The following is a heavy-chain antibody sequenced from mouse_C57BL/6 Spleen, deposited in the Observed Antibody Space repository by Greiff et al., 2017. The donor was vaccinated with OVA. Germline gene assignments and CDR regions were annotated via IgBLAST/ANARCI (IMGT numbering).Heavy chain of an antibody. CDR2: IHPNSGST. J-gene: IGHJ3*01. CDR1: GYTFTSYW. V-gene: IGHV1-64*01. Sequence: VQLQQPGAELVKPGASVKLSCKASGYTFTSYWMHWVKQRPGQGLEWIGMIHPNSGSTNYNEKFKSKATLTVDKSSSTAYMQLSSLTSEDSAVYYCAREGPGVTTGGFAYWGQGTLVTVSA. CDR3: AREGPGVTTGGFAY. D-gene: IGHD2-2*01.